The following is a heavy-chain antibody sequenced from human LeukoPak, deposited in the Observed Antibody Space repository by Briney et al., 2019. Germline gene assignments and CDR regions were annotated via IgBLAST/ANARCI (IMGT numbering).Heavy chain of an antibody. V-gene: IGHV4-34*01. CDR2: INHSGST. J-gene: IGHJ4*02. CDR3: ARGGLSGYSYGYYFDY. Sequence: SETLSLTCAVYGGSFSGYYWSWIRRPPGKGLEWIGEINHSGSTNYNPSLKSRVTISVDTSKNQFSLKLSSVTAADTAVYYCARGGLSGYSYGYYFDYWGQGTLVTVSS. CDR1: GGSFSGYY. D-gene: IGHD5-18*01.